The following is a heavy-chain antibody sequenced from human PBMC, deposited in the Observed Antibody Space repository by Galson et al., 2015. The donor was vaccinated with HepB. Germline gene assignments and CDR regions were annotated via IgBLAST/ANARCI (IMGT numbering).Heavy chain of an antibody. D-gene: IGHD2-15*01. CDR3: ARDLTCSGGCGFNRYFDL. V-gene: IGHV4-31*03. CDR2: VYRSGFA. J-gene: IGHJ2*01. Sequence: TLSLTCTVSDDSISSGGYYWTWFRQHPGRGLEWIGYVYRSGFAYYNPSLKSRVAMSVDTSENQFSLKLSAVTASDTAIYYCARDLTCSGGCGFNRYFDLWGRGTLVTVSS. CDR1: DDSISSGGYY.